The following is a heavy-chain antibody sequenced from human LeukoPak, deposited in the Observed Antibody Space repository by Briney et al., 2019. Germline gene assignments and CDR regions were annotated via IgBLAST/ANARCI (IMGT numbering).Heavy chain of an antibody. Sequence: GRSLRLSCAASGFTFSSYAMHWVRQAPGKGLEWVAVISYDGSNKYYADSVKGRFTISRDNSKNTLYLQMNSLRAEDTAVYYCAKDRGDHSFGYWGQGTLVTVSS. CDR3: AKDRGDHSFGY. D-gene: IGHD2-21*02. CDR1: GFTFSSYA. V-gene: IGHV3-30-3*01. CDR2: ISYDGSNK. J-gene: IGHJ4*02.